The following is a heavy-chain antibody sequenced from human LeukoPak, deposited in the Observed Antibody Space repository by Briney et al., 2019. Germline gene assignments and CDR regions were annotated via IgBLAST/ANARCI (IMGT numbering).Heavy chain of an antibody. CDR2: IIPIFGTA. CDR3: ATASYGDYGLYYFDY. D-gene: IGHD4-17*01. CDR1: GYSFTNYG. V-gene: IGHV1-69*13. J-gene: IGHJ4*02. Sequence: SVKVSCKTSGYSFTNYGINWVRQAPGQGLEWMGGIIPIFGTANYAQTFQGRVTITADESTSTAYMELSSLRSEDTAVYYCATASYGDYGLYYFDYWGQGTLVTVSS.